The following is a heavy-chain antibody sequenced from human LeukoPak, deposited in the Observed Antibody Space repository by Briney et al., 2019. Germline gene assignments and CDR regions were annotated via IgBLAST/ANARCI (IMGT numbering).Heavy chain of an antibody. D-gene: IGHD2-15*01. CDR3: ARSLVVVAATKYYFDY. CDR2: IIPMFGTA. CDR1: GGTFSSYA. Sequence: GASVKVSCKASGGTFSSYAISWVRQAPGQGLEWMGGIIPMFGTANYAQKFQGRVTITADESTSTAYMELSSLRSEDTAVYYCARSLVVVAATKYYFDYWGQGTLVTVSS. J-gene: IGHJ4*02. V-gene: IGHV1-69*13.